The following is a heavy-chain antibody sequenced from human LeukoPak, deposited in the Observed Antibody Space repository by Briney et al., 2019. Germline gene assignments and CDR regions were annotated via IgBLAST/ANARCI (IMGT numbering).Heavy chain of an antibody. D-gene: IGHD3-10*01. CDR1: GGSISSYY. V-gene: IGHV4-4*07. CDR3: ARETGSGSYDY. J-gene: IGHJ4*02. Sequence: SETLSLTCTVSGGSISSYYWSWIRQPAGKGLEWIGRIYTSGSTNYNPSLESRVTMSLDTSKNQFSLKLSSVTAADTAQYYCARETGSGSYDYCGQGTLVTVSS. CDR2: IYTSGST.